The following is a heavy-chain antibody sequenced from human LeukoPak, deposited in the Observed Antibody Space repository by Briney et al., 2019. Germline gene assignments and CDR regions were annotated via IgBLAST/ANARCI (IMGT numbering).Heavy chain of an antibody. Sequence: GGSLGLSCSASGFTFTTSWMNWVRQAPGKGLEWLASITPNASETYYVDSVRGRFTISRDDDKNSVYLQMNSLRAEDTAVYFCARDSAFKAFDYWGQGNLVSVSS. CDR3: ARDSAFKAFDY. J-gene: IGHJ4*02. CDR1: GFTFTTSW. CDR2: ITPNASET. V-gene: IGHV3-7*01. D-gene: IGHD1-26*01.